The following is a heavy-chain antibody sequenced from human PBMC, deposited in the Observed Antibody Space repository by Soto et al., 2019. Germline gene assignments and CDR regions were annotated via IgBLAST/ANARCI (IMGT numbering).Heavy chain of an antibody. CDR1: GGTFSSYA. Sequence: QVQLVQSGAEVKKPGSSVKVSCKASGGTFSSYAISWVRQAPGQGLEWMGGIIPIFGTANYAQKFQGRVTITADKSTSTAYMELSSLRSEATTVYYCARAADTVAYSGSYLLDYWGQGTLVTVSS. V-gene: IGHV1-69*06. CDR3: ARAADTVAYSGSYLLDY. CDR2: IIPIFGTA. J-gene: IGHJ4*02. D-gene: IGHD1-26*01.